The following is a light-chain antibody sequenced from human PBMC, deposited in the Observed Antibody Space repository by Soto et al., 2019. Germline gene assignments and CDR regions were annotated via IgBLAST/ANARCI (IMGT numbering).Light chain of an antibody. CDR2: DAS. Sequence: IVLTQSPATLSLSKGERATLSCRASQSIGLAIAWYQHKPGQAPRLLIFDASQRATGIPARFSGSGSGTDFTLTISRLEPEDFAVYYCQQYGSSPPITFGQGSRLEIK. V-gene: IGKV3-20*01. CDR3: QQYGSSPPIT. J-gene: IGKJ5*01. CDR1: QSIGLA.